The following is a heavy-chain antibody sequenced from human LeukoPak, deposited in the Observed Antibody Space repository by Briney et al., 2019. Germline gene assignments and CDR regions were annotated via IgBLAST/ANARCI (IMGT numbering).Heavy chain of an antibody. V-gene: IGHV1-2*02. CDR1: GYTFTGYY. Sequence: ASVKVSCKASGYTFTGYYMHWVRQAPGQGLEWMGWINPNSGGTSYAQKFQGRVTMIRDTSISTAYMELSRLRSDDTAVYYCARDETGYSYGSYYFDYWGQGTLVTVSS. D-gene: IGHD5-18*01. CDR3: ARDETGYSYGSYYFDY. CDR2: INPNSGGT. J-gene: IGHJ4*02.